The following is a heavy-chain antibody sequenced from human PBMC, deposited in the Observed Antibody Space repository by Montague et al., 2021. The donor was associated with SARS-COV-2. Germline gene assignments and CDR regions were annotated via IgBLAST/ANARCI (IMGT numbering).Heavy chain of an antibody. D-gene: IGHD3-16*01. Sequence: SLRPSCAASGFSVNNNYMSWVRQPPGKGLEWVSPIYSGGRKYYADSVKGRFAISRDSSNNTLHLHMNYLRAEDTAVYYCARDLGESRDYWGQGTLVTVSS. J-gene: IGHJ4*02. CDR1: GFSVNNNY. CDR3: ARDLGESRDY. V-gene: IGHV3-53*01. CDR2: IYSGGRK.